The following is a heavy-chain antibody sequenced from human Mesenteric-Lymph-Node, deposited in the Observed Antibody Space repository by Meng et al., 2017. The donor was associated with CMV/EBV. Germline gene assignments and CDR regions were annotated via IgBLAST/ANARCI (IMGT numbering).Heavy chain of an antibody. CDR2: IYGTGIT. CDR1: GVSVTSGAYH. CDR3: AKSRSSTPGIVDD. J-gene: IGHJ4*02. D-gene: IGHD2/OR15-2a*01. Sequence: QVHVQESGPGLVKPSETLSLTCRVSGVSVTSGAYHWSWIRQSPGKGLEWIGYIYGTGITIYNPSLKSRVTILLETSKNQFSLKLNSVTTADTAVYYCAKSRSSTPGIVDDWGQGTLVTVSS. V-gene: IGHV4-61*08.